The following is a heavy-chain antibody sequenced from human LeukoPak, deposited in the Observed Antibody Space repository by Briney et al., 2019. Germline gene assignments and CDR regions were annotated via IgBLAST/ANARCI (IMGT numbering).Heavy chain of an antibody. CDR3: ASSPYYGDYSFGY. J-gene: IGHJ4*02. CDR1: GGTFSSYA. V-gene: IGHV1-69*05. D-gene: IGHD4-17*01. CDR2: IIPIFGTA. Sequence: ASVKVSCKASGGTFSSYAISWVRQAPGQGLEWMGGIIPIFGTANYAQKFQGRVTITTDESTSTAYMELSSLRSEDTAVYYCASSPYYGDYSFGYWGQGTLVTVSS.